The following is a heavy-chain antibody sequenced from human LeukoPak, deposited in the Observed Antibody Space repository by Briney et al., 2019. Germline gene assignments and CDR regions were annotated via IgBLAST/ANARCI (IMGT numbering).Heavy chain of an antibody. J-gene: IGHJ4*02. CDR3: ARLAVTFDS. Sequence: SETLSLTCTVSGGSVSSSSYYWGWIRQPPGKGLEWIGSIYYSGSTYYNPSLKSRDTISVDTSKNHFSLKLSSVTAADTAVYYCARLAVTFDSWGQGTLVTVSS. CDR1: GGSVSSSSYY. CDR2: IYYSGST. D-gene: IGHD4-17*01. V-gene: IGHV4-39*02.